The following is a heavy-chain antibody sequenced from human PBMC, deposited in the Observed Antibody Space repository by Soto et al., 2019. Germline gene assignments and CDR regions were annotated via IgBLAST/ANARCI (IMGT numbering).Heavy chain of an antibody. Sequence: GGSLRLSCAASGFTFSDYYMSWIRQAPGKGLEWVSYISSSSSYTNYADSVKGRFTISRDNAKNSLYLQMNSLRAEDTAVYYCARHWAGGSGWFPRYYGMDVWGQGTTVTVSS. J-gene: IGHJ6*02. CDR3: ARHWAGGSGWFPRYYGMDV. V-gene: IGHV3-11*06. CDR2: ISSSSSYT. D-gene: IGHD6-19*01. CDR1: GFTFSDYY.